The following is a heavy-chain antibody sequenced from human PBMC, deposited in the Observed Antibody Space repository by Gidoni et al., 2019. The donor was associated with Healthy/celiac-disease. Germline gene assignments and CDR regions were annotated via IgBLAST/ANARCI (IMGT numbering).Heavy chain of an antibody. CDR3: ARPSDTAMVEWGYYFDY. V-gene: IGHV4-39*01. CDR1: GGSLSSSSYY. CDR2: IYYSGST. Sequence: QLQLQESGPGLVKPSETLSRTCTVAGGSLSSSSYYWGWIRQPPGKGLAWIGSIYYSGSTYYNPSLKSRVTISVDTSKNQFFLKLSSVTAADTAVYYCARPSDTAMVEWGYYFDYWGQGTLVTVSS. D-gene: IGHD5-18*01. J-gene: IGHJ4*02.